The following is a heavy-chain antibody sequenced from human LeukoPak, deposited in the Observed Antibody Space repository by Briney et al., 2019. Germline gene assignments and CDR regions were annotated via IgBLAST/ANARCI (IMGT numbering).Heavy chain of an antibody. CDR2: IYPGDSDT. J-gene: IGHJ4*02. CDR3: ARRYYDILTGYHYFDY. D-gene: IGHD3-9*01. V-gene: IGHV5-51*01. Sequence: GESLQISCQGSGYSFTSYWIGWVRQMPGKGLEWMGIIYPGDSDTRYSPSFQGQVTISADKSISTAYLQWSSLKASDTAMYYCARRYYDILTGYHYFDYWGQGTLVTVSS. CDR1: GYSFTSYW.